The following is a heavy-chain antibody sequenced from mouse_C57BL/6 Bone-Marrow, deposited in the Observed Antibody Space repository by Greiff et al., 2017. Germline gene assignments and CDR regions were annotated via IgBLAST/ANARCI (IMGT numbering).Heavy chain of an antibody. CDR3: ARDGHPYYARDY. D-gene: IGHD2-3*01. Sequence: VQLQESGAELVKPGASVKISCKASGYAFSSYWMNWVKQRPGKGLEWIGQIYPGDGDTNYNGKFKGKATLTADKSSSTAYMQLSSLTSEDSAVYVCARDGHPYYARDYWGQGTSVTVSS. J-gene: IGHJ4*01. CDR2: IYPGDGDT. V-gene: IGHV1-80*01. CDR1: GYAFSSYW.